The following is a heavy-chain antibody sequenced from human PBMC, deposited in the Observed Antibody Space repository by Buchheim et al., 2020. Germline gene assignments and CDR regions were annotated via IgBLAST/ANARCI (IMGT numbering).Heavy chain of an antibody. Sequence: QVQLQESGPGLVKPSETLSLTCTVSGGSISSYYWSWIRQPPGKGLEWIGYIYYSGSTNYKPSLKSRVTISVDTSKNQFSLKLSSATAADTAVYYCAREGYSYGGFDYWGQGTL. CDR3: AREGYSYGGFDY. D-gene: IGHD5-18*01. CDR2: IYYSGST. V-gene: IGHV4-59*01. J-gene: IGHJ4*02. CDR1: GGSISSYY.